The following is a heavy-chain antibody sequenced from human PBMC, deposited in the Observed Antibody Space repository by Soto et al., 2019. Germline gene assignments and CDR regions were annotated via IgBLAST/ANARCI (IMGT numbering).Heavy chain of an antibody. Sequence: SETLSLTCSVSGGSLGSGSYYWGWIRQPPGKGLEWLGTVNYGGSTYFNPSLKSRVTIFVDTSKNQFSLMLSSVTAADTAVYSCARHYPTYHFDSSGYYPHFDYWGHGTLVTVSS. CDR3: ARHYPTYHFDSSGYYPHFDY. CDR2: VNYGGST. D-gene: IGHD3-22*01. V-gene: IGHV4-39*01. J-gene: IGHJ4*01. CDR1: GGSLGSGSYY.